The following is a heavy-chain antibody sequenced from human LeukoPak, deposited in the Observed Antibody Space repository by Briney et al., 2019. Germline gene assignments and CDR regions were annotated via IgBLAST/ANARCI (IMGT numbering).Heavy chain of an antibody. CDR1: GITLSNYG. J-gene: IGHJ4*02. Sequence: PGGSLRLSCAVSGITLSNYGMSWVRQAPGKGLEWVSAISGSGGSTYYADSVKGRFTISRDNSKNTLYLQMNSLRAEDTAVYYCAKFQVGPLYYFDYWGQGTLVTVSS. V-gene: IGHV3-23*01. CDR3: AKFQVGPLYYFDY. D-gene: IGHD3-10*01. CDR2: ISGSGGST.